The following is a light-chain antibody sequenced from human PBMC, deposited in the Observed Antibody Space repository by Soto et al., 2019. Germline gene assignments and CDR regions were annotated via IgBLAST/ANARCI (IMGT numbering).Light chain of an antibody. J-gene: IGKJ4*01. Sequence: EIVMTQSPATLSVSPGERATLSCRASQSVGSKLAWYQQKPGPAPRLLIYGASTRATGIPASFSGSGSGTEFTLTISSLQSEDFAVYYCQQYNSSPLTFGGGTKVQIK. CDR3: QQYNSSPLT. V-gene: IGKV3-15*01. CDR2: GAS. CDR1: QSVGSK.